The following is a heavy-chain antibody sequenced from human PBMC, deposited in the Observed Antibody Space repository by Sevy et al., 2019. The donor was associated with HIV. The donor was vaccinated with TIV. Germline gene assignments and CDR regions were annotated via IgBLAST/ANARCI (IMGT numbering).Heavy chain of an antibody. J-gene: IGHJ5*02. V-gene: IGHV3-30*04. CDR2: ISYGGSNK. CDR3: ARDAAEGPYGSSWFSNWLDP. D-gene: IGHD6-13*01. Sequence: GGSLRLSCVASGFTFNSYSMYWVRQGPGKGLEWVAAISYGGSNKYFADSVKGRFTISRDNSKNILYLQINSLRVQDTATYFCARDAAEGPYGSSWFSNWLDPWGQGTLVTVSS. CDR1: GFTFNSYS.